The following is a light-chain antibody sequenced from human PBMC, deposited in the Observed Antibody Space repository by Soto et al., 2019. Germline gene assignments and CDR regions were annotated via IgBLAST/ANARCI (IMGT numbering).Light chain of an antibody. CDR3: QSYDSSLSGWV. V-gene: IGLV1-40*01. J-gene: IGLJ3*02. Sequence: QSVLTQPPSVSGAPGQRITISCTGSSSNIGAGYEVHWYQQLPGTAPKLHIYGNSNRPSGVPDRFSGSKSGTSASLAITGLQAEDEADYYCQSYDSSLSGWVFGGRTKLTVL. CDR2: GNS. CDR1: SSNIGAGYE.